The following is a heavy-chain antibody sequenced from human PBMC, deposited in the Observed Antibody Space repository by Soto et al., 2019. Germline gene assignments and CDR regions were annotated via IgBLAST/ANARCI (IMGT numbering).Heavy chain of an antibody. CDR2: ISAYNGNT. CDR1: GYTFTIYG. Sequence: ASVKVSCKASGYTFTIYGIRWVRQAPGQGLEWMGWISAYNGNTNYAQKLQGRVTMTTDTSTSTAYMELRSLRSDDTAVYYCARDGGYCSGGSCNGDYWGQGTLVTVSS. V-gene: IGHV1-18*01. J-gene: IGHJ4*02. CDR3: ARDGGYCSGGSCNGDY. D-gene: IGHD2-15*01.